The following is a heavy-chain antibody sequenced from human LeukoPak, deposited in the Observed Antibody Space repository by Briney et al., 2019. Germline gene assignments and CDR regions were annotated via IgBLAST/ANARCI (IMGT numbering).Heavy chain of an antibody. V-gene: IGHV1-46*01. D-gene: IGHD2-2*01. CDR3: ARDLSCTTATCSNNWFDP. J-gene: IGHJ5*02. Sequence: ASVKVSCKASGYTFTNYYVHWVRQAPGQGLEWMGIINPSGGSTGYAQKFQGRVTMTRDMSTSTLYMELSSLSSDDTAVYYCARDLSCTTATCSNNWFDPWGQGSLVTVSS. CDR2: INPSGGST. CDR1: GYTFTNYY.